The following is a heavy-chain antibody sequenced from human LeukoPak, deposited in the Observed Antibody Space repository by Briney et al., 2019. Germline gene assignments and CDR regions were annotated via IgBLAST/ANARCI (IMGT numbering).Heavy chain of an antibody. CDR2: INHSGST. CDR1: GGSFSGYY. J-gene: IGHJ4*02. Sequence: PSETLSLTCAVYGGSFSGYYWSWIRQPPGKGLEWIGEINHSGSTNYNPSLKSRVTISVDTSKNQFSLKLSSVTAADTAVYYCARVTGYDWESFYDYWGQGILVTVSS. V-gene: IGHV4-34*01. D-gene: IGHD5-12*01. CDR3: ARVTGYDWESFYDY.